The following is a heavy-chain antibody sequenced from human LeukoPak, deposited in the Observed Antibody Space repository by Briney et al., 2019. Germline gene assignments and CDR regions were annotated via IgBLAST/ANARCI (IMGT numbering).Heavy chain of an antibody. D-gene: IGHD6-19*01. Sequence: WVRQAPGKGLEWVSGISWNSGTIGYADSVKGRFTISRDNAKNSLYLQMNSLRAEDTALYYCAKDRAYSSEGYFDYWGQETLVTVSS. CDR2: ISWNSGTI. V-gene: IGHV3-9*01. J-gene: IGHJ4*02. CDR3: AKDRAYSSEGYFDY.